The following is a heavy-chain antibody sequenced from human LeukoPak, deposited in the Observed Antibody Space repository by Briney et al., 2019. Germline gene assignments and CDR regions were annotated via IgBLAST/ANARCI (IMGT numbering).Heavy chain of an antibody. CDR2: INPNSGGT. D-gene: IGHD2-15*01. J-gene: IGHJ5*02. CDR1: GYTFTGYY. CDR3: ALQRQLLLLLLFDP. V-gene: IGHV1-2*02. Sequence: GASVKVSCKASGYTFTGYYMNWVRQAPGQGLEWMGWINPNSGGTNYAQKFQGRVTMTRDTSISTAYMELSRLRSDDTAVYYCALQRQLLLLLLFDPWGQGTLVTVSS.